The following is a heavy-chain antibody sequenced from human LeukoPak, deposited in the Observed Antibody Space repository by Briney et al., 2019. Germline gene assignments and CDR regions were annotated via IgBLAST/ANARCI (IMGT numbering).Heavy chain of an antibody. CDR3: AGADARTWHGAKY. Sequence: GGSLRLFCAASGFPFSTYWMSWIRQATGKGLEWVSLIYTGGTTYYADSVEDRFTISRDTSKNIVYLQINRLRAKDTSVYYCAGADARTWHGAKYWGQGTLVTVSS. D-gene: IGHD1-14*01. CDR2: IYTGGTT. V-gene: IGHV3-66*01. CDR1: GFPFSTYW. J-gene: IGHJ4*02.